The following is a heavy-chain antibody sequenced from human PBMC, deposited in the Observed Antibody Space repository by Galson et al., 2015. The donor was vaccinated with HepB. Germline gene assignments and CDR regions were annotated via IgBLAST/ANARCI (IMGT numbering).Heavy chain of an antibody. V-gene: IGHV3-23*01. J-gene: IGHJ4*02. CDR1: GFTFSSYA. CDR3: AKGIAAAGSNAIDY. CDR2: VSGSGGST. D-gene: IGHD6-13*01. Sequence: SLRLSCAASGFTFSSYAMSWVRQAPGKGLEWVSAVSGSGGSTDCADSVKGRITISRDNSKNTLYLQMNSLRVEDTAVYYCAKGIAAAGSNAIDYWGQGTLVTVSS.